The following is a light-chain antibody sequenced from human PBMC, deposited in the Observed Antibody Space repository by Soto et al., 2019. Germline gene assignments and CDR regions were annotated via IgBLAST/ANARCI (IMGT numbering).Light chain of an antibody. J-gene: IGKJ1*01. Sequence: EIVLTQSPGTLSLSPGERATLSCRASQTVTSNYFAWYQQRPGQAPRLLLYGTSNSATGIPDRFSGSGSGTDFTLTISRLDPEDFAVYYCQQYGGSRWTFGQGTKVEIK. CDR3: QQYGGSRWT. CDR1: QTVTSNY. CDR2: GTS. V-gene: IGKV3-20*01.